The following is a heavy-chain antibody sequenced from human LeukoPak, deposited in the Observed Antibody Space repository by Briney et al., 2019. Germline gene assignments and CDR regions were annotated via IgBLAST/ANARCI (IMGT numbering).Heavy chain of an antibody. V-gene: IGHV4-59*01. CDR1: GGSISSDY. D-gene: IGHD4-17*01. J-gene: IGHJ3*02. CDR3: ARGYYGDLRTGGAFDI. Sequence: SETLSLTCTVSGGSISSDYCSWIRQPPGKGLEWIGYIYYSGSTYYNPSLKSRVTISVDTSKTQFSLKLSSVPAADTAVYYCARGYYGDLRTGGAFDIWGQGTMVTVSS. CDR2: IYYSGST.